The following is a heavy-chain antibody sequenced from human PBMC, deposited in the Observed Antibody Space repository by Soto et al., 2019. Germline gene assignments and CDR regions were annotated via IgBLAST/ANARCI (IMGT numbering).Heavy chain of an antibody. CDR1: GYIFTSYY. J-gene: IGHJ4*02. CDR2: INPFDGSR. V-gene: IGHV1-46*03. Sequence: QVQLVQSGAEVKKPGASVKVSCKASGYIFTSYYIHWVRQAPGQGLEWMGWINPFDGSRMFAQSFQGRVTMTRDTSTSTVYMEVSSLRSEDTAVYYCSRVDPGETAPFVHWGQGTLVTVSS. CDR3: SRVDPGETAPFVH. D-gene: IGHD2-21*02.